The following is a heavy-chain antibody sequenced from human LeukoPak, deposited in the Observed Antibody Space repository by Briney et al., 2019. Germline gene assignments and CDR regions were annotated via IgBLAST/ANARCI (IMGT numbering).Heavy chain of an antibody. CDR1: GFTFSSYD. CDR3: ARDLEAAAGTNPFDY. V-gene: IGHV3-13*01. J-gene: IGHJ4*02. D-gene: IGHD6-13*01. Sequence: GGSLRLSCAASGFTFSSYDMHWVRQATGKGLEWVSAIGTAGDTYYPGSVKGRFTISRDNAKNSLYLQMNSLRAEDTAVYYCARDLEAAAGTNPFDYWGQGTLVTVSS. CDR2: IGTAGDT.